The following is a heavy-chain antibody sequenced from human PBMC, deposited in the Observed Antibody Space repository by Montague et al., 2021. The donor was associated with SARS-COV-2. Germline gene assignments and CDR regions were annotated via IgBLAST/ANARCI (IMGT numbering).Heavy chain of an antibody. D-gene: IGHD3-22*01. CDR1: GGSITNNIDY. CDR3: ARLKRYFDSSGSPSAFDF. CDR2: IYYTGNT. J-gene: IGHJ3*01. V-gene: IGHV4-39*02. Sequence: SETPLTGTVSGGSITNNIDYCAWIRPPPGKGLEWIGSIYYTGNTYYNPSLKSRVTISVVTSKNHFTLKLSSVTAAETAVYYCARLKRYFDSSGSPSAFDFWGQGTKVTVSS.